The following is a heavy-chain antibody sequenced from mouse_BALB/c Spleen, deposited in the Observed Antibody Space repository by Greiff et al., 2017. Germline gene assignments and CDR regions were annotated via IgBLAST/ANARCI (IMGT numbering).Heavy chain of an antibody. J-gene: IGHJ3*01. D-gene: IGHD2-4*01. Sequence: QVHVKQSGAELVRPGTSVKISCKASGYTFTNYWLGWVKQRPGHGLEWIGDIYPGGGYTNYNEKFKGKATLTADTSSSTAYMQLSSLTSEDSAVYFCARRSTMITTVAYWGQGTLVTVSA. CDR2: IYPGGGYT. CDR1: GYTFTNYW. V-gene: IGHV1-63*02. CDR3: ARRSTMITTVAY.